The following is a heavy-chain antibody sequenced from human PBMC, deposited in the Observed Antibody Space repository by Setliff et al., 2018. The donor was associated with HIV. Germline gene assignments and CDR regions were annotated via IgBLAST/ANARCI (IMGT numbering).Heavy chain of an antibody. CDR1: GGSINSHH. V-gene: IGHV4-59*11. CDR3: ARSPGFWYFDL. J-gene: IGHJ2*01. CDR2: TYYTGSI. Sequence: PSETLSLTCTVSGGSINSHHWNWIRQPPGKELEWIGSTYYTGSIAYNPSLKSRVTISLDTSKTHFSLKLSSVTAADTAVYYCARSPGFWYFDLWGPGTLVTVSS.